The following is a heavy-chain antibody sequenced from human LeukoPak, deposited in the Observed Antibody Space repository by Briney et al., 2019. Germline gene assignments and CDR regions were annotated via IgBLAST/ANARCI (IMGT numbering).Heavy chain of an antibody. D-gene: IGHD3-3*01. CDR1: GFRFTSYP. CDR3: ARERVTVSGVLTGAYDV. CDR2: ITNDGRTT. J-gene: IGHJ3*01. Sequence: GGSLRLSCVASGFRFTSYPMNWVRQAPGKGLEWVSYITNDGRTTYYEESVKGRFTVSRDNSQNSLYLYIDSLRVEDTAVYFCARERVTVSGVLTGAYDVCGQGTTVIVS. V-gene: IGHV3-48*01.